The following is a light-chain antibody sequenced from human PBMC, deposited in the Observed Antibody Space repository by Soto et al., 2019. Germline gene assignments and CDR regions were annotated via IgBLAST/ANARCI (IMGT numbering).Light chain of an antibody. V-gene: IGLV2-23*01. CDR3: CSYAGSSTWV. J-gene: IGLJ3*02. Sequence: QSVLTQPASVSGSAGERITMSCIGTQNDIGSYRFVSWYQQHPGEAAKLMIYEGSKRPSGTSNRFSGSKSGNTASLRISGLQAEDEADYYCCSYAGSSTWVFGGGTKVTVL. CDR1: QNDIGSYRF. CDR2: EGS.